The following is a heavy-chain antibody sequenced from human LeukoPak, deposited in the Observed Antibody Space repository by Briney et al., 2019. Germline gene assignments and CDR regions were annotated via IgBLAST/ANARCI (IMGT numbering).Heavy chain of an antibody. CDR2: MNPATGNT. J-gene: IGHJ5*02. CDR1: GYTFTNYD. Sequence: ASVKVSCKASGYTFTNYDINWVRQATGQGLEWLGWMNPATGNTGSAQKFQGRVTMTRNTSISTAYMELSSLRSDDTAVYYCARSPNRYYEIWTGYYNIWFDPWGQGTLVTVSS. CDR3: ARSPNRYYEIWTGYYNIWFDP. V-gene: IGHV1-8*01. D-gene: IGHD3-9*01.